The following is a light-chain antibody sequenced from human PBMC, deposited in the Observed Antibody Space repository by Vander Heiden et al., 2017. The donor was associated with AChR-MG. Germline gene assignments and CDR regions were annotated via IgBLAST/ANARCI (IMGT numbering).Light chain of an antibody. V-gene: IGLV1-40*01. Sequence: QSVLTQPPPVSGVPGQRITIPCTGSSSNIGAGYDVHWYQQLPGTAHKLLIYGNNNRPSGVPDRVSGSKSGTSASLAITGLQAEDEADYYCQSYDSSLSGVVFGGGTKLTVL. CDR1: SSNIGAGYD. CDR2: GNN. J-gene: IGLJ2*01. CDR3: QSYDSSLSGVV.